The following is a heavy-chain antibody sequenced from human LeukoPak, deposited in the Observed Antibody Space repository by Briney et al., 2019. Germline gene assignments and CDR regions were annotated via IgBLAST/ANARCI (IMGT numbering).Heavy chain of an antibody. J-gene: IGHJ4*02. V-gene: IGHV3-21*01. CDR3: ARDIAAATDY. CDR1: GFSFSSYS. D-gene: IGHD6-13*01. Sequence: GGSLRLSCAASGFSFSSYSMNWVRQAPGKGLEWVSSISSSSSYIYYADSVKGRFTISRDNAKNSLYLQMNSLRAEDTAVYYCARDIAAATDYWGQGTLVTVSS. CDR2: ISSSSSYI.